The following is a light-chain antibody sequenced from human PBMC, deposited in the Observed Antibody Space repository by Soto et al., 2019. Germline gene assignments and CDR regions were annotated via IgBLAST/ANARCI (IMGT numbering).Light chain of an antibody. CDR1: QSVSSSY. Sequence: DIVLTQSPGTLSLSPGERATLSCRASQSVSSSYLAWYQQKPGQAPRLLIYGASSGATGIPDRFSGSGSGTDFTLTISRLEPEDFAVYYCQQYGSSPRVTFGQGTRLEIK. CDR2: GAS. V-gene: IGKV3-20*01. J-gene: IGKJ5*01. CDR3: QQYGSSPRVT.